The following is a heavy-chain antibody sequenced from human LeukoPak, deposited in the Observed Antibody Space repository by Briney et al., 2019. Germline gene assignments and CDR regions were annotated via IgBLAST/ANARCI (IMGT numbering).Heavy chain of an antibody. V-gene: IGHV3-64*02. D-gene: IGHD1-26*01. J-gene: IGHJ4*02. Sequence: GGSLRLSCAASGFSFSTYAMRWVRQGPGQGLEYISSISSKGGSTYYADSVEGRFTIYSDHAKHPLVLQMDNLKAEDMAVYYCTRANNIVGASCFDNGARGTLVTVSS. CDR2: ISSKGGST. CDR3: TRANNIVGASCFDN. CDR1: GFSFSTYA.